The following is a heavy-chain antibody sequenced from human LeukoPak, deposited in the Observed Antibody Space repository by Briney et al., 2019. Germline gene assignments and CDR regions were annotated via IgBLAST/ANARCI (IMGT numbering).Heavy chain of an antibody. V-gene: IGHV4-30-4*07. CDR3: ARDGGGTGTTWWFDP. D-gene: IGHD1-1*01. CDR2: IYSSGRT. Sequence: SETLSLTCAVSGGSISSGGYSWSWIRQPPGKGLEWIGYIYSSGRTNYNPSLKSRVSMSVDMSKKQFSLRLSSVTAADTAVYYCARDGGGTGTTWWFDPWGQGTLVTVSS. J-gene: IGHJ5*02. CDR1: GGSISSGGYS.